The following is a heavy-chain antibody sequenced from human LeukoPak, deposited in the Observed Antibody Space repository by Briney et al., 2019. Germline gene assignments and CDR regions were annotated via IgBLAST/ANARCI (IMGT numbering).Heavy chain of an antibody. V-gene: IGHV1-69*05. D-gene: IGHD3-22*01. Sequence: SVKVSCKASGGTFSSYAISWVRQDPGQGLEWMGGIIPIFGTANYAQKFQGRVTITTDGSTSTAYMELSSLRSEDTAVYYCAREGGYRVRDAFDIWGQGTMVTVSS. CDR2: IIPIFGTA. CDR3: AREGGYRVRDAFDI. J-gene: IGHJ3*02. CDR1: GGTFSSYA.